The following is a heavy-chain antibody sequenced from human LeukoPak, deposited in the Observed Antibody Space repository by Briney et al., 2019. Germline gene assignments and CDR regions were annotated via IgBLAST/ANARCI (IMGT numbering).Heavy chain of an antibody. Sequence: SQTLSLTCTVSGGSISNGGYYWSWIRQHPGKGLEWIGYIYYSGSTYYNPSLKSRVTISVDTSKNQFSLKLSSVTAADTAVYYCASTYCSSTSCYMGRAEYFQHWGQGTLVTVSS. D-gene: IGHD2-2*02. J-gene: IGHJ1*01. CDR3: ASTYCSSTSCYMGRAEYFQH. CDR2: IYYSGST. V-gene: IGHV4-31*03. CDR1: GGSISNGGYY.